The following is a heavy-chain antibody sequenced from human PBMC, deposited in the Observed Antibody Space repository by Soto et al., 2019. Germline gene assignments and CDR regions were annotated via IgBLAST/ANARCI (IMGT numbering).Heavy chain of an antibody. CDR1: GDSISSYY. Sequence: QVQLQESGPGLVKPSETLSLTCTVSGDSISSYYWSWIRQPPGKGLEWIGYIYNNGSTTYNPSLQSRVTISVDMSKTQFSLKLSSVTAADTAVYSCARDQLHTAAIAYWYFDLWGRGTLVTVSS. J-gene: IGHJ2*01. CDR2: IYNNGST. V-gene: IGHV4-59*01. D-gene: IGHD2-2*01. CDR3: ARDQLHTAAIAYWYFDL.